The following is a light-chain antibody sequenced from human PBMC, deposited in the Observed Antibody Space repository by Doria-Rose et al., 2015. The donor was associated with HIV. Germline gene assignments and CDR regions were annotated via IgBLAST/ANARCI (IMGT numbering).Light chain of an antibody. CDR2: AAS. CDR1: QDINTY. CDR3: QQYKSYPIT. V-gene: IGKV1-16*02. Sequence: ITCRASQDINTYLAWFQQKPGKAPKSLIYAASSLQSGVPSKFRGSGSETDFTLTITILQPEDFATYYCQQYKSYPITFGQGTRLEIK. J-gene: IGKJ5*01.